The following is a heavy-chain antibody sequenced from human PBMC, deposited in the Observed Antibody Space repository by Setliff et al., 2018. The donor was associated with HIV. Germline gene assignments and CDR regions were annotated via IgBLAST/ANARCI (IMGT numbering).Heavy chain of an antibody. Sequence: SETLSLTCTVSGDSISSGGHYWSWIRQLPGKGLEWIGYIYYSGATYYNPSLKNRVTISLDTSKSQFSLKLTSVTAADTALYYCASGRGAKAGYDYFGSWGQGTRVTVS. CDR1: GDSISSGGHY. CDR2: IYYSGAT. D-gene: IGHD5-12*01. J-gene: IGHJ4*02. V-gene: IGHV4-31*03. CDR3: ASGRGAKAGYDYFGS.